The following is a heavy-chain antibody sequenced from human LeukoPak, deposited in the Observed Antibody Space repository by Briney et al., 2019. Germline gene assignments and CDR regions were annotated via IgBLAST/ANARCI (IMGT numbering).Heavy chain of an antibody. Sequence: ASVKVSCKASGYTFTSYDINWVRQATGQGLEWMGWMNPNSGNTGYAQKFQGRVTMTRNTSISTAYMELSRLRSEDTAVYYCVSDYYGSGSYDYWGQGTLVTVSS. D-gene: IGHD3-10*01. CDR1: GYTFTSYD. CDR2: MNPNSGNT. J-gene: IGHJ4*02. CDR3: VSDYYGSGSYDY. V-gene: IGHV1-8*01.